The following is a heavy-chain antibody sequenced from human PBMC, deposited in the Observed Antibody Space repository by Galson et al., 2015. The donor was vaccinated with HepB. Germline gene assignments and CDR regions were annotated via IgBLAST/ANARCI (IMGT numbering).Heavy chain of an antibody. J-gene: IGHJ4*02. V-gene: IGHV4-59*11. CDR1: GAFTSSHY. Sequence: SETLSLTCAVSGAFTSSHYWGWIRQPPGKGLEWIGYSYYTGSPSYNPSLNSRFIISVDTSKNHFSLNLTSVTAADTAVYYCARRNTARLDYWGQGTLVTVSS. D-gene: IGHD6-6*01. CDR3: ARRNTARLDY. CDR2: SYYTGSP.